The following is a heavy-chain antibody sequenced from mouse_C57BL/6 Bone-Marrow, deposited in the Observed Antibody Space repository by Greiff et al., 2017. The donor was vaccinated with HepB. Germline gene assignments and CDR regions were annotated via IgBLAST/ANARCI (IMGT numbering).Heavy chain of an antibody. J-gene: IGHJ4*01. CDR2: ISDGGSYT. D-gene: IGHD2-4*01. Sequence: EVKLQESGGGLVKPGGSLKLSCAASGFTFSSYAMSWVRQTPEKRLEWVATISDGGSYTYYPDNVKGRFTISRDNAKNNLYLQMSHLKSEDTAMYYCAREVIYYDYEGYAMDYWGQGTSVTVSS. CDR3: AREVIYYDYEGYAMDY. CDR1: GFTFSSYA. V-gene: IGHV5-4*01.